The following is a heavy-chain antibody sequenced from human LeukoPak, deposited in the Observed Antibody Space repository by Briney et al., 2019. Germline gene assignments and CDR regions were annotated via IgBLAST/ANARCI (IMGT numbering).Heavy chain of an antibody. J-gene: IGHJ6*03. CDR2: INHSGST. Sequence: SETLSLTCAVYGGSFSGYYWSWIRQPPGKGLEWIGEINHSGSTNYNPSLKSRVTISVDTSKNQFSLKLNSVTAADTAVYYCARRFPYYYYMDVWGKGTTVTISS. CDR3: ARRFPYYYYMDV. CDR1: GGSFSGYY. V-gene: IGHV4-34*01.